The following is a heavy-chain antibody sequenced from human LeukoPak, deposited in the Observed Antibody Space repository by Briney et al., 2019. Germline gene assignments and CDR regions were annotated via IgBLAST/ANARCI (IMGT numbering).Heavy chain of an antibody. J-gene: IGHJ5*02. CDR3: ARRLAL. Sequence: GGSLRLSCAASGFTFSSYWMHWVRQAPGKGLVWSSRINSDGSSTYYADSVKGRFTISRDNAKNTLYLQMNSLKDEDTAVHFCARRLALWGQGTLVSVSS. CDR1: GFTFSSYW. V-gene: IGHV3-74*01. CDR2: INSDGSST.